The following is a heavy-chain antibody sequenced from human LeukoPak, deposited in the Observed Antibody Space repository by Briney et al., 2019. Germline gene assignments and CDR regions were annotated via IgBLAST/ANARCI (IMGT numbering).Heavy chain of an antibody. Sequence: PSEALSLTCTVSGGSISGYYWSWIRQPPGKGLEWIGYIYYSGSTKYNPSLKSRVTISVDTSKNQFSLKLSSVTAADTAVYYCARHVDRLSLPHFDYWGQGTLVTVSS. CDR1: GGSISGYY. CDR2: IYYSGST. D-gene: IGHD2/OR15-2a*01. V-gene: IGHV4-59*08. J-gene: IGHJ4*02. CDR3: ARHVDRLSLPHFDY.